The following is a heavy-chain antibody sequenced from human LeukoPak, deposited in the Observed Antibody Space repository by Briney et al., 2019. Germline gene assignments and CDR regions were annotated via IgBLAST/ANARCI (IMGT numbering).Heavy chain of an antibody. Sequence: GGSLRLSCAASGFTFRASAVHWVRQASGRGLEWLGRIRGKADNYATSYSASVQGRFTISRDDFTDTVYLQLHSLKTEDTAVYSCTRYTPPTGDWFDPWGQGTLVTVSS. J-gene: IGHJ5*02. CDR1: GFTFRASA. D-gene: IGHD1-1*01. V-gene: IGHV3-73*01. CDR3: TRYTPPTGDWFDP. CDR2: IRGKADNYAT.